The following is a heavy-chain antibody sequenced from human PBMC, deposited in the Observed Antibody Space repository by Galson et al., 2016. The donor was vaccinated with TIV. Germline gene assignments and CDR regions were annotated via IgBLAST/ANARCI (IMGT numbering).Heavy chain of an antibody. CDR3: ARGSSYYLNYLDV. Sequence: SVKVSCKASGGTFSSYGISWVRQAPGQGLEWMGGIIAIFGIPNYAQKFQGRVTITADESTTTVYMELSSLRSDDTAVYYCARGSSYYLNYLDVWGKGTTVTVSS. V-gene: IGHV1-69*13. J-gene: IGHJ6*04. D-gene: IGHD3-3*01. CDR1: GGTFSSYG. CDR2: IIAIFGIP.